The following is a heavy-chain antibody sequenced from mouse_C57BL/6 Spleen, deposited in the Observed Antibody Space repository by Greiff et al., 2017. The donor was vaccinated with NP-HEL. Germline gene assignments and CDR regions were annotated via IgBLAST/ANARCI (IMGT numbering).Heavy chain of an antibody. Sequence: QVQLQQPGAELVRPGSSVKLSCKASGYTFTSYWMDWVKQRPGQGLEWIGNIYPSDSETHYNQKFKDKATLTVDKSSSTAYMQLSSLTAEDSAVYYCARGTGTEYFDVWGTGTTVTVSS. CDR2: IYPSDSET. CDR3: ARGTGTEYFDV. CDR1: GYTFTSYW. J-gene: IGHJ1*03. V-gene: IGHV1-61*01. D-gene: IGHD4-1*01.